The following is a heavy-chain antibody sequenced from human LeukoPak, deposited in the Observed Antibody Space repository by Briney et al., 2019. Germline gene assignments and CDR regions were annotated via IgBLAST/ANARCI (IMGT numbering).Heavy chain of an antibody. D-gene: IGHD6-19*01. J-gene: IGHJ4*02. CDR1: GGSMSPYH. CDR3: ARAVSGRFDY. Sequence: SETQSLTCTVSGGSMSPYHWGWIRQPPGKGLEWTGYIYYSGSTNYNPSLNSRVTISVDTSKNQFSLRLSSVTAADTAIYYCARAVSGRFDYWGQGTLFPSPQ. CDR2: IYYSGST. V-gene: IGHV4-59*08.